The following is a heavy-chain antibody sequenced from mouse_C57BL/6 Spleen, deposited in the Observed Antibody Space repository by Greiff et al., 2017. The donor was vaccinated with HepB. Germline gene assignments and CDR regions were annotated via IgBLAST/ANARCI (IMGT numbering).Heavy chain of an antibody. CDR3: ARMEGNYPYWYFDV. CDR2: ISYSGST. J-gene: IGHJ1*03. Sequence: EVQLQESGPGMAKPSQSLSLTCTVTGYSITSGYDWHWIRHFPGNKLEWMGYISYSGSTNYNPSLKSRISITHDTSKNHFFLKLNSVTTEDTATYYCARMEGNYPYWYFDVWGTGTTVTVSS. V-gene: IGHV3-1*01. D-gene: IGHD2-1*01. CDR1: GYSITSGYD.